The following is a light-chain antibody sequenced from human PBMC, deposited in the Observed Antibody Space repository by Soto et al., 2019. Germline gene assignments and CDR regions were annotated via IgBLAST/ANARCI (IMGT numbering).Light chain of an antibody. Sequence: IVLTQSPGTLSLSPGERATLSCRASQSVLGTFLAWYQQLPGRVPSLFIDGASSRAPGIQDRFSGSGSGTDFTLTISILEPEDFAVYYCQQYGAAPWAFGQGSKVES. CDR3: QQYGAAPWA. J-gene: IGKJ1*01. CDR2: GAS. V-gene: IGKV3-20*01. CDR1: QSVLGTF.